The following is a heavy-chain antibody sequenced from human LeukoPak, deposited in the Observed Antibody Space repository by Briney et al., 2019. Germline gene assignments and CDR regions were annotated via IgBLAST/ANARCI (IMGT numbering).Heavy chain of an antibody. CDR3: ASGDESRFGEPLYYSDY. CDR2: INPKSGGA. V-gene: IGHV1-2*02. D-gene: IGHD3-10*01. J-gene: IGHJ4*02. CDR1: GYTFTGYY. Sequence: GASVKVSCKASGYTFTGYYIHWVRQAPGQGLEWMGWINPKSGGANYAQKFQGRVTMTRDTSISTAYMEMSRLRSDDTAVYYCASGDESRFGEPLYYSDYWGQGTLVTVSS.